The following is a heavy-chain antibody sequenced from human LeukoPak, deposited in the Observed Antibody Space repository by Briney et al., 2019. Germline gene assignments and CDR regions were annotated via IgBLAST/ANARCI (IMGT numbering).Heavy chain of an antibody. CDR3: AAPYYDFWSGYSY. J-gene: IGHJ4*02. V-gene: IGHV4-31*03. CDR2: IYYSGST. D-gene: IGHD3-3*01. CDR1: GGSISSGGYY. Sequence: PSQTLSLTCTVSGGSISSGGYYWSWIRQHPGKGLEWIGYIYYSGSTNYNPSLKSRVTISVDTSKNQFSLKLSSVTAADTAVYYCAAPYYDFWSGYSYWGQGTLVTASS.